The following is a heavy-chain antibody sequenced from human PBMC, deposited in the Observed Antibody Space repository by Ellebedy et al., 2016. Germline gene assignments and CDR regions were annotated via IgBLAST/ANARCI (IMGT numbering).Heavy chain of an antibody. CDR1: GGSFSSHA. CDR2: ILPGPEIV. V-gene: IGHV1-69*04. D-gene: IGHD5-12*01. J-gene: IGHJ5*02. CDR3: VRALYSGYEDYFDP. Sequence: SVKVSCXASGGSFSSHAISWVRQTPGQRFKWMGRILPGPEIVNYSQKFQGRVTMTADKSTGTAYMDLTNLRSEDTAIYYCVRALYSGYEDYFDPWGQGTLVTVS.